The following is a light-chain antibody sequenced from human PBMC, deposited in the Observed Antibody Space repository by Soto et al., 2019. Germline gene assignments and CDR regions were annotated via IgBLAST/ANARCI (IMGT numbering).Light chain of an antibody. CDR1: RGSIASNY. V-gene: IGLV6-57*02. J-gene: IGLJ2*01. CDR2: ADD. CDR3: QSYDSSNVV. Sequence: NFMLTQPHSVSESPGKTVTISCTGSRGSIASNYVQWYQQRPGSAPTTVIYADDQRPSGVPDRFSGSIDSSSNSAFLTIAGLRTEDEADYYCQSYDSSNVVFGGGTQLTVL.